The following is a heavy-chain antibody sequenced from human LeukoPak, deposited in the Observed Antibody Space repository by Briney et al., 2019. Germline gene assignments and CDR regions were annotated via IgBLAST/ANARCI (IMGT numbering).Heavy chain of an antibody. CDR3: ARGGIWLQLFDY. D-gene: IGHD5-24*01. V-gene: IGHV4-59*12. Sequence: KASETLSLTCTVSGGSISSYYWSWIRQPPGKGLEWIGYIYYSGSTNYNPSLKSRVAISLDTSKNQFSLKLNSVTAADTAVYYCARGGIWLQLFDYWGQGTLVTVSS. CDR1: GGSISSYY. J-gene: IGHJ4*02. CDR2: IYYSGST.